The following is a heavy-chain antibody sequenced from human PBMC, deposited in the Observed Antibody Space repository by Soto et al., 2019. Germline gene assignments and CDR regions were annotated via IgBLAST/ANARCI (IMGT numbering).Heavy chain of an antibody. J-gene: IGHJ6*02. CDR2: IIPIFDTA. V-gene: IGHV1-69*06. CDR1: GGTFNSHA. CDR3: ERDHSSTSRSAMDV. Sequence: QVQLVQSGAEVKKPGSSVKVSCKASGGTFNSHAISWVRQAPGQGLEWMGGIIPIFDTANYAQKFQGRVTITADKSTSTAYMELSSLRSEDTAVYYCERDHSSTSRSAMDVWGPGTTVTVSS. D-gene: IGHD6-13*01.